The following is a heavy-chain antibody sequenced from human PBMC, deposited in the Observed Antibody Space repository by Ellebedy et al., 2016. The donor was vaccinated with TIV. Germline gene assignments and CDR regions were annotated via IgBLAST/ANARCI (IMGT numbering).Heavy chain of an antibody. V-gene: IGHV3-30*18. Sequence: PGGSLRLSCAAPGFMFNTYAMHWVRQAPGKGLEWVAIISYDSGNKFYTDSVKGRFTVSRDNAKNTLYLHLNGLRVEDTAIYYWAKAGGGGAPDDYWGQGTLVTVSS. D-gene: IGHD1-26*01. CDR1: GFMFNTYA. J-gene: IGHJ4*02. CDR2: ISYDSGNK. CDR3: AKAGGGGAPDDY.